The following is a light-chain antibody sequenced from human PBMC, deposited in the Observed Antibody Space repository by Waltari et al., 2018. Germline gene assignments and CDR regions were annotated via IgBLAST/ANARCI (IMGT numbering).Light chain of an antibody. CDR1: QGVGKY. CDR3: PKYDLLPAA. CDR2: HAS. J-gene: IGKJ1*01. Sequence: RATLSCRASQGVGKYLAWYQQRPGQAPRLLLYHASIRATGIPDRFSGSGFGTDLSLTISRLEPEDFAVYYCPKYDLLPAALGPGTKVE. V-gene: IGKV3-20*01.